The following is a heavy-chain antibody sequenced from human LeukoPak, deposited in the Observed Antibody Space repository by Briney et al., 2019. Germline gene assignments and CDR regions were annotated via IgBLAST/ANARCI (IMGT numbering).Heavy chain of an antibody. D-gene: IGHD3-3*01. CDR3: ARGLRGSDYDFWSGYYTDNWFDP. Sequence: GASVKVSCKASGYTFTSYDINWVRQATGQELEWMGWMNPNSGNTGYAQKFQGRVTMTRNTSISTAYMELSSLRSEDTAVYYCARGLRGSDYDFWSGYYTDNWFDPWGQGTLVTVSS. CDR1: GYTFTSYD. V-gene: IGHV1-8*01. J-gene: IGHJ5*02. CDR2: MNPNSGNT.